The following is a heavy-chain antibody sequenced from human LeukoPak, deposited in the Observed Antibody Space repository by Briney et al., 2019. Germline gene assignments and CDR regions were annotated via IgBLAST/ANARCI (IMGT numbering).Heavy chain of an antibody. CDR2: ISWNSGSI. J-gene: IGHJ4*02. V-gene: IGHV3-9*01. CDR3: AKGDSSGWSGVAY. CDR1: GFTFDDYA. Sequence: GGSLRLSCAASGFTFDDYAMHWVRQAPGKGLEWVSGISWNSGSIGYADSVKGRFTISRDNAKNSLYLQMNSLRAEDTALYYCAKGDSSGWSGVAYWGQGTLVTVPS. D-gene: IGHD6-19*01.